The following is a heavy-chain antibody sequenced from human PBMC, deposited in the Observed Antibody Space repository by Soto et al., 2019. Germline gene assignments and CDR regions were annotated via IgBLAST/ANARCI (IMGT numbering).Heavy chain of an antibody. CDR2: INHNGGS. J-gene: IGHJ5*02. CDR1: GGSFSGYY. Sequence: SETLSLSCAVYGGSFSGYYWSWIRQTPGKGLEWIGEINHNGGSNYDPSLNDRVSISLDTSKSQFTLRLTSVTAADTAVYYCARGTRALRFDPWGQGTPVTVSS. D-gene: IGHD3-10*01. CDR3: ARGTRALRFDP. V-gene: IGHV4-34*01.